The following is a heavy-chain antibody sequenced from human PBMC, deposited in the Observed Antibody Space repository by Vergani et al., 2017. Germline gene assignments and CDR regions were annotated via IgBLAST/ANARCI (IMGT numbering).Heavy chain of an antibody. V-gene: IGHV1-46*01. CDR2: INPSGGST. CDR1: GYTFTSYY. CDR3: ARAGQDIVVVPAEYYYYYMDV. D-gene: IGHD2-2*01. J-gene: IGHJ6*03. Sequence: QVQLVQSGAEVKKPGASVKVSCKASGYTFTSYYMHWVRQAPGQGLEWMGIINPSGGSTSYAQKFQGRVTMTRDPSTDTSTRTVQMTLSSMRSEDTAVYYCARAGQDIVVVPAEYYYYYMDVWGKGTTVTVSS.